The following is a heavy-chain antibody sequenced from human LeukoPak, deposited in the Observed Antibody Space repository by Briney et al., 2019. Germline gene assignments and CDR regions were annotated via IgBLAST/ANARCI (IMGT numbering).Heavy chain of an antibody. J-gene: IGHJ4*02. D-gene: IGHD3-22*01. CDR3: AKIDYDSSAYRTFDY. Sequence: GGSLRLSCAASGFTVSSNYMTWVRQAPGKGLEWVSVIYSGGSTYYADSVKGRFTISRDNSKNTLYLQMNSLRAEDTAVYCCAKIDYDSSAYRTFDYWGQGTLVTVSS. V-gene: IGHV3-66*01. CDR2: IYSGGST. CDR1: GFTVSSNY.